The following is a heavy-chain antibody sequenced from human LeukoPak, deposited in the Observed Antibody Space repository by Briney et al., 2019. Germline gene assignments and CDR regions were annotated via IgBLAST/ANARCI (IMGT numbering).Heavy chain of an antibody. D-gene: IGHD3-10*01. CDR3: ARDDGSSCFSY. CDR2: INPGGSDH. CDR1: GFTFSDFW. J-gene: IGHJ4*02. V-gene: IGHV3-7*01. Sequence: TGGSLRLSCAASGFTFSDFWMDWLRQAPGKGLEWVASINPGGSDHYCVDPVKGRFSISRDNAKNSLYLQMNSLRVEDTAMYYCARDDGSSCFSYWGQGALVTVSS.